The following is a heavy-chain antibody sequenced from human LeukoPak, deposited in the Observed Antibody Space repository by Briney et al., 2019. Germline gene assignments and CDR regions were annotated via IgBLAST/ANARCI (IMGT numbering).Heavy chain of an antibody. CDR3: AREATYSDSHPFDY. CDR2: ISTSSSTI. CDR1: GFTFSSYS. D-gene: IGHD1-26*01. Sequence: GGSLRLSCAASGFTFSSYSMNWVRQAPGKGLEWVSYISTSSSTIYYTDSVKGRFTISRDDAKNSLYLQMNSLRDEDTAVYYCAREATYSDSHPFDYWGQGTLVTVS. J-gene: IGHJ4*02. V-gene: IGHV3-48*02.